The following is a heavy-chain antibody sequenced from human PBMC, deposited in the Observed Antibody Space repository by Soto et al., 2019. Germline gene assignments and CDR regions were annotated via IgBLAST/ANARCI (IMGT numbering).Heavy chain of an antibody. V-gene: IGHV4-31*03. Sequence: PSETLSLTCTVSGISISTGGYYWSWIRQHPVKGVECIGYLYHSGTTYYDPSLKSRVTISIDTSKSQFSLSLDSVTAADTAVYFCARAHAPTLPFDYWGLGTLVTVSS. CDR2: LYHSGTT. J-gene: IGHJ4*01. D-gene: IGHD2-15*01. CDR1: GISISTGGYY. CDR3: ARAHAPTLPFDY.